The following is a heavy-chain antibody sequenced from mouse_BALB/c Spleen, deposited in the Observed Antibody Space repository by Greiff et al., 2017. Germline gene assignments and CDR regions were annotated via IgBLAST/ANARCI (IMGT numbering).Heavy chain of an antibody. D-gene: IGHD2-4*01. CDR2: IDPANGNT. CDR1: GFNIKDTY. CDR3: ARGDYGNAMDY. V-gene: IGHV14-3*02. J-gene: IGHJ4*01. Sequence: VQLQQSGAELVKPGASVKLSCTASGFNIKDTYMHWVKQRPEQGLEWIGRIDPANGNTKYDPKFQGKATITADTSSTTAYLQRSSLTSEDTAVYYCARGDYGNAMDYWGQGTAVTVSS.